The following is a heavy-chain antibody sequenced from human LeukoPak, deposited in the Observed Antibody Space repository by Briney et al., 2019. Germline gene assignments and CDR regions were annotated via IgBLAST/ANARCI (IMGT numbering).Heavy chain of an antibody. Sequence: SETLSLTCTVSGGSISEYYWSWIRQPPGKGLEYIGFIYRTGSSNYNPSLKSRVTMSVDTSKNQFSLKLSSVTAADTAVYYCARGAGLFDYRGQGTLVTVSS. D-gene: IGHD6-19*01. J-gene: IGHJ4*02. V-gene: IGHV4-59*01. CDR1: GGSISEYY. CDR2: IYRTGSS. CDR3: ARGAGLFDY.